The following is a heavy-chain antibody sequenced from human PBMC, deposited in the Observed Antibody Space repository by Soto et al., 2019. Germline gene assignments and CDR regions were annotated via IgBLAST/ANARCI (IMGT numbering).Heavy chain of an antibody. Sequence: QVQLQQSGPGLVKPSETLSLTCTVSGGSVSSGSYYWSWIRQPPGKGLEWIGYIYYSGSTNSDPTLTSRVTISVDTSDNELFPKLNSVTAADTAVYDCASETRAPLKSGWGQGSLFTVCS. D-gene: IGHD3-10*01. J-gene: IGHJ1*01. V-gene: IGHV4-61*01. CDR2: IYYSGST. CDR3: ASETRAPLKSG. CDR1: GGSVSSGSYY.